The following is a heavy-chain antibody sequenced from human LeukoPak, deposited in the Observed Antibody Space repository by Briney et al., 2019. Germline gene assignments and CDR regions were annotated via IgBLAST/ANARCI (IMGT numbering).Heavy chain of an antibody. J-gene: IGHJ3*02. CDR1: GGSISSSSYY. V-gene: IGHV4-39*01. CDR3: ARHSAGKNAFDI. Sequence: SETLSLTCTVSGGSISSSSYYWGWIRQPPGKGLEWIGSIYYSGSTYYNPSLKSRVTISVDTSKNQLSLKLSSVTAADTAVYYCARHSAGKNAFDIWGQGTMVTVSS. CDR2: IYYSGST.